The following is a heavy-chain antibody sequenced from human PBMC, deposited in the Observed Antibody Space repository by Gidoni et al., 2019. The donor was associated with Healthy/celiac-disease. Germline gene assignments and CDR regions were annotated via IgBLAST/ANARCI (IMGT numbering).Heavy chain of an antibody. CDR3: ARGGSYCSGGSCYTYYYYGMDV. CDR2: INHSGST. CDR1: GGSFSGYY. Sequence: QVQLQQWGAGLLTPSETLSLTCAVYGGSFSGYYWSWNRQPPGKGLEWIGEINHSGSTNYNPSLKSRVTISVDTSKNQFSLKLSYVTAADTAVYYCARGGSYCSGGSCYTYYYYGMDVWGQGTTVTVSS. D-gene: IGHD2-15*01. J-gene: IGHJ6*02. V-gene: IGHV4-34*01.